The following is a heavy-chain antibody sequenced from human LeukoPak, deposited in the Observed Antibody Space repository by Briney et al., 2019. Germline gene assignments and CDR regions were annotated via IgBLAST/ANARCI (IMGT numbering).Heavy chain of an antibody. CDR1: GFTFSTYV. D-gene: IGHD1-26*01. V-gene: IGHV3-7*01. CDR2: IKQDGSEK. J-gene: IGHJ4*02. CDR3: ARDGGSYNY. Sequence: PGGSLRLSCADSGFTFSTYVMSWVRQAPGKGLQWVANIKQDGSEKYYVDSVKGRFTISRDNAENSLYLQMSTLRAEDTAVYYCARDGGSYNYWGQGTLVTVSS.